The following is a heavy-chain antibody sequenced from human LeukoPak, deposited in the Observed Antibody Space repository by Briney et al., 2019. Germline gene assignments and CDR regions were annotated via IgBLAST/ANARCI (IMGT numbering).Heavy chain of an antibody. D-gene: IGHD3-22*01. CDR3: ARLHDSSGKGAFDI. CDR1: GGSISSSSYY. J-gene: IGHJ3*02. V-gene: IGHV4-61*05. Sequence: PSETLSLTCTVSGGSISSSSYYWGWIRQPPGTGLEWIGYIYYSGSTNYNPSLKSRVTISVDTSKNQFSLKLSAVTAADTAVYYCARLHDSSGKGAFDIWGQGTMVTVSS. CDR2: IYYSGST.